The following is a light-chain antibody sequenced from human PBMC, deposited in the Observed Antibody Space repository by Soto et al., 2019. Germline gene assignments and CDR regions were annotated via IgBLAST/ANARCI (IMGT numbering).Light chain of an antibody. Sequence: DIQLTQSPSFLSASVGDRVTITCRASQGISSYLAWYQQKPGKAPKLLIYAASTLQSGVPSRFSGSGSGTEFTLTISSLQPEDFATYYCQQFNSYNPTFGPGTKVDIK. CDR2: AAS. V-gene: IGKV1-9*01. CDR3: QQFNSYNPT. J-gene: IGKJ3*01. CDR1: QGISSY.